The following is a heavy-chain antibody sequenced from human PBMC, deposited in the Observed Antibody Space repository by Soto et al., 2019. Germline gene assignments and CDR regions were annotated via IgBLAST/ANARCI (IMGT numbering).Heavy chain of an antibody. J-gene: IGHJ4*02. CDR2: MNPNSGNT. Sequence: QVQLVQSGAEVKKPGASVKVSCKASGYTFTSYDINWVRQATGQGLEWMGWMNPNSGNTGYAQKFQGRVPMTGNTAISTAYMQLSSLRCEDTAVYYGASEVTALGNDYWGQGTRVTVSS. D-gene: IGHD4-4*01. V-gene: IGHV1-8*01. CDR3: ASEVTALGNDY. CDR1: GYTFTSYD.